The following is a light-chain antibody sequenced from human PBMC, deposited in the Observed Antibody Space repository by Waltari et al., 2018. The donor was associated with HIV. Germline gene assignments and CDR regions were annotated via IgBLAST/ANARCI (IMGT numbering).Light chain of an antibody. V-gene: IGLV1-44*01. J-gene: IGLJ2*01. CDR1: NSNIGSNT. CDR3: AAWDDSLNAHVL. Sequence: QSVLTQPPSASGTPGQRVTISCSGRNSNIGSNTVNWYQQLPGTAPKLLIYNNKQRPSGVSDRFSGSKSGTSASLASSGLQSEDEADYYCAAWDDSLNAHVLFGGGTKLTVL. CDR2: NNK.